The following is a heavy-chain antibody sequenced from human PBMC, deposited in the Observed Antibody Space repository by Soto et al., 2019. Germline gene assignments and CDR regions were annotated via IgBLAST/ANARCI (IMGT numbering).Heavy chain of an antibody. D-gene: IGHD5-12*01. Sequence: GASVKVSCKASGGTFSSYAISWVRQAPGQGLEWMGGIIPIFGTANYAQKFQGRVTITADESTSTAYMELSSLRSEDTAVYYCARDRERWLQSYYYYYGMDVWGQGTTVTGSS. J-gene: IGHJ6*02. V-gene: IGHV1-69*13. CDR1: GGTFSSYA. CDR2: IIPIFGTA. CDR3: ARDRERWLQSYYYYYGMDV.